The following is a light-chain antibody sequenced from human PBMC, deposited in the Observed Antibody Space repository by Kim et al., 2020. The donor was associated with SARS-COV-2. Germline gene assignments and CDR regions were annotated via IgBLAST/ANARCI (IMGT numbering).Light chain of an antibody. Sequence: SPGERVILACRASQNVGSLLAWYQQKPGQAPRLLIFDTSTRATGIPARFSGSGSATEFTLTISGLQSEDFAVYYCQQYDDWPLTFGGGTKVDIK. V-gene: IGKV3-15*01. CDR1: QNVGSL. J-gene: IGKJ4*01. CDR2: DTS. CDR3: QQYDDWPLT.